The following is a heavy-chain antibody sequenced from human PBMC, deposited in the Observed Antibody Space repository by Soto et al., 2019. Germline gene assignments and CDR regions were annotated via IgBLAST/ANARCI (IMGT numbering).Heavy chain of an antibody. CDR2: IFYTGTT. CDR1: GGSISYNSYY. Sequence: SETLSLTCSVSGGSISYNSYYWGWIRQPPGKGLEWVGGIFYTGTTYYSPSLKDRVTISVDTSKNSFTLNLTSVTAADTAVYFCARLVVVAPVANAWGQGTLVTVSS. J-gene: IGHJ5*02. V-gene: IGHV4-39*02. CDR3: ARLVVVAPVANA. D-gene: IGHD2-2*01.